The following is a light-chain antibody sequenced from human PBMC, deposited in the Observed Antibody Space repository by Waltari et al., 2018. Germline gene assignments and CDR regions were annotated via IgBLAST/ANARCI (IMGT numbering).Light chain of an antibody. Sequence: DIQLTQSPSFLSASVGDRVTITCRASQGISSYLAWYQQKPGKAPKLLIYAASTLQSGVPSRFRGSGSETEFTLTISSLQPEDFATYYCQQFNNYLMYTFGQGTKLEIK. J-gene: IGKJ2*01. CDR2: AAS. CDR3: QQFNNYLMYT. V-gene: IGKV1-9*01. CDR1: QGISSY.